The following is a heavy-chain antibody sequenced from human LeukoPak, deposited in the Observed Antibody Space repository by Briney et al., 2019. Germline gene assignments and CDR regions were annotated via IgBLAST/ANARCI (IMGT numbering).Heavy chain of an antibody. D-gene: IGHD3-22*01. CDR3: ARELGDDGTIDY. CDR1: GLIFRNYA. V-gene: IGHV3-23*01. Sequence: GGSLRLSCTASGLIFRNYAMTWVRQAPRKGLEWVSTISGDGTETFYADSVKGRFTISRDNSKNTLYLQMNSLRTEDTAVYYCARELGDDGTIDYWGQGTLVTVSS. CDR2: ISGDGTET. J-gene: IGHJ4*02.